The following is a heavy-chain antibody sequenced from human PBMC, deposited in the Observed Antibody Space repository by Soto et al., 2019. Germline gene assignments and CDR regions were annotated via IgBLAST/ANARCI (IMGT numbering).Heavy chain of an antibody. CDR3: ARGLYSSTYYYYYMDV. D-gene: IGHD6-13*01. V-gene: IGHV4-39*01. CDR2: IYYSGST. J-gene: IGHJ6*03. CDR1: GGSISSSSYY. Sequence: QLQLQESGPGLVKPSETLSLTCTVSGGSISSSSYYWGWIRQPPGKGLEWIGSIYYSGSTYYNPSLKSRVTICVVTSKSQFSLKLSSVTAADTAVYYCARGLYSSTYYYYYMDVWGKGTTVTVSS.